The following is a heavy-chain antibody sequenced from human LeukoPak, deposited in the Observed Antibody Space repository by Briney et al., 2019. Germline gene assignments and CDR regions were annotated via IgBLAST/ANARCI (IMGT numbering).Heavy chain of an antibody. Sequence: PGGSLRLSCAASGFTFSTYSMNWVRQAPGKGLEWVSSISSSSSYIFYADSVKGRFTISRDDAMNSVFLQLNSLRAEDTAVYYCAERGGRLSWGQGTLVTVSS. V-gene: IGHV3-21*01. CDR1: GFTFSTYS. J-gene: IGHJ4*02. D-gene: IGHD3-16*01. CDR3: AERGGRLS. CDR2: ISSSSSYI.